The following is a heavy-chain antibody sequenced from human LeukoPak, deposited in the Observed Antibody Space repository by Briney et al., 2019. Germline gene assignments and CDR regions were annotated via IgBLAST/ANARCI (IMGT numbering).Heavy chain of an antibody. Sequence: PSETLSLTCTVSGGSISSSHYYWGWIPQPPGKGLEWIGSIYYSGSTYYNPSLKSRGTISVDTSKNLFSLKLSSVTAADMAVYYCARSRKNDCTSTSCYTDYWGQGTLVTVSS. V-gene: IGHV4-39*01. CDR2: IYYSGST. CDR1: GGSISSSHYY. J-gene: IGHJ4*02. CDR3: ARSRKNDCTSTSCYTDY. D-gene: IGHD2-2*02.